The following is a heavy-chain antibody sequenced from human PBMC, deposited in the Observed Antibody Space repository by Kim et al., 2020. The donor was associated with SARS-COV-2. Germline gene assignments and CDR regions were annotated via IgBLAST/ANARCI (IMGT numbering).Heavy chain of an antibody. D-gene: IGHD4-4*01. J-gene: IGHJ2*01. Sequence: GGSLRLSCAASGFTFSSYGMHWVRQAPGKGLEWVAVIWYDGTNKYYAGSVKGRFTISRDNSKNTLYLQMSSLRAEDTAVYYCASGAGSNSGWYFDLWGRGTLVTVSS. CDR1: GFTFSSYG. CDR2: IWYDGTNK. V-gene: IGHV3-33*01. CDR3: ASGAGSNSGWYFDL.